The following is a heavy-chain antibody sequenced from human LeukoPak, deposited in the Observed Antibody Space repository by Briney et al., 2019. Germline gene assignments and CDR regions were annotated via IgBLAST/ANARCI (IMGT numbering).Heavy chain of an antibody. D-gene: IGHD3-22*01. Sequence: GRSLRRSCSASGFTCDDFAMHWVRQAPGQGLKWFSGICWNSGSFGQTDPVRGRFTISRSNAKDSLDLQMNSLRAEDTAMYYCAVLGDYYDSSGYYPPGGDAFDIWGQGTMVTVSS. V-gene: IGHV3-9*01. J-gene: IGHJ3*02. CDR3: AVLGDYYDSSGYYPPGGDAFDI. CDR2: ICWNSGSF. CDR1: GFTCDDFA.